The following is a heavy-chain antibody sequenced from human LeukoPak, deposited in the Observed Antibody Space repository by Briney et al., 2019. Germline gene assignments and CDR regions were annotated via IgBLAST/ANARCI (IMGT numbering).Heavy chain of an antibody. V-gene: IGHV5-51*01. D-gene: IGHD6-19*01. Sequence: GESLKISCMGSGYSFTNYWIGWVRQMPGKGLEWMGIIYPGDSDIRYSPSFQGQVTNSADKSISTAYLQWSSLKASDTAMYYCARLLTVPGNYGMDVWGQGTTVTVSS. CDR3: ARLLTVPGNYGMDV. CDR1: GYSFTNYW. CDR2: IYPGDSDI. J-gene: IGHJ6*02.